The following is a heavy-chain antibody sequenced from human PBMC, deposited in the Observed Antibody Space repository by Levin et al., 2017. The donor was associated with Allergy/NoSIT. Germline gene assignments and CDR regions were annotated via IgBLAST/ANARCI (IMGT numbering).Heavy chain of an antibody. V-gene: IGHV4-30-2*01. J-gene: IGHJ4*02. CDR3: ARSLPAAGLDY. D-gene: IGHD6-13*01. CDR2: IYHSGST. CDR1: GGSISSGGYS. Sequence: SETLSLTCAVSGGSISSGGYSWSWIRQPPGKGLEWIGYIYHSGSTYYNPSLKSRVTISVDRSKNQFSLKLSSVTAADTAVYYFARSLPAAGLDYWGQGTLVTVSS.